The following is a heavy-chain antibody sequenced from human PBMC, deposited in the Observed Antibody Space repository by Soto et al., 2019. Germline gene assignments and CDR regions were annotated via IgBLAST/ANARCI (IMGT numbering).Heavy chain of an antibody. Sequence: SVKVSCKTSGFTFRSSAVQWVRQARGQRLEWIGWLVVGTGNTNYAQKFQQRVTISSDRSTNTVSMELSSLTSEDTAVYYCATGAYCSGGSCSDYYYYYYGMDLWGPGTTVTVYS. J-gene: IGHJ6*02. CDR3: ATGAYCSGGSCSDYYYYYYGMDL. CDR1: GFTFRSSA. V-gene: IGHV1-58*01. D-gene: IGHD2-15*01. CDR2: LVVGTGNT.